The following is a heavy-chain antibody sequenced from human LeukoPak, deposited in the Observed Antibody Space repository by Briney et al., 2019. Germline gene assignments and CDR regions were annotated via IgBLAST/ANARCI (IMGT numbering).Heavy chain of an antibody. CDR3: AKGKRGYSYAVDY. CDR2: ISWNSGSI. J-gene: IGHJ4*02. CDR1: GFTFDDYA. V-gene: IGHV3-9*01. D-gene: IGHD5-18*01. Sequence: PGGSLRLSCAASGFTFDDYAMHWVRQAPGKGLEWVSGISWNSGSIGYADSVKGRFTISRDNAKNSLYLQMNSLRSEDTALYYCAKGKRGYSYAVDYWGQGTLVTVSS.